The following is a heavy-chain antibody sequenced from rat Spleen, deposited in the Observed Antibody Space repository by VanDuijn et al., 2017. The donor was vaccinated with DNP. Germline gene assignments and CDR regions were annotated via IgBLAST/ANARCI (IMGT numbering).Heavy chain of an antibody. Sequence: EVQLVETGGGLVQPGRSMKLSCADSGFTFSDYAMAWVRQSPKKALEWVAAITSSGDNTYYLASVKGRFTLSRDNAENTLYLQMNSLRSEDTATYYCARGEGLTGSSNWFAHWGQGTLVTVSS. D-gene: IGHD5-1*01. V-gene: IGHV5-46*01. CDR2: ITSSGDNT. CDR1: GFTFSDYA. CDR3: ARGEGLTGSSNWFAH. J-gene: IGHJ3*01.